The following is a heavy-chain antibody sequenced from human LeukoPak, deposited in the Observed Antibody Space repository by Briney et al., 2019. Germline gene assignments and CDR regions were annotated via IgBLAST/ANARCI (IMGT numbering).Heavy chain of an antibody. V-gene: IGHV4-61*02. Sequence: SETLSLTCTVSGGSISSGSYYWSWIRQPAGKGLEWIGRIYTSGSTNYNPSLKSRVTISVDTSKNQFSLKLSSVTAADTAVYYCARVLYSYGWFDPWGQGTLVTVSS. CDR3: ARVLYSYGWFDP. J-gene: IGHJ5*02. D-gene: IGHD5-18*01. CDR2: IYTSGST. CDR1: GGSISSGSYY.